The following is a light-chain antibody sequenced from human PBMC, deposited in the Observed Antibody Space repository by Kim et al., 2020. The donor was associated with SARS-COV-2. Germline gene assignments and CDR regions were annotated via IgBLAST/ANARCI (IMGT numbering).Light chain of an antibody. CDR1: QGISSY. Sequence: SASTGDRVTITCRASQGISSYLAWYQQKPGKAPKLLIYAASTLQSGVPSRFSGSGSGTDFTLTISCLQSEDFATYYCQQYYSYPLTSGGGTKVEI. V-gene: IGKV1-8*01. J-gene: IGKJ4*01. CDR2: AAS. CDR3: QQYYSYPLT.